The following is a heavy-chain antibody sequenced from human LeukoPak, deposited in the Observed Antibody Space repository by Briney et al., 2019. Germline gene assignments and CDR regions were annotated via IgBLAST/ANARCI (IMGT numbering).Heavy chain of an antibody. Sequence: AAVKVSCMVSGYTLTELSMHWVRQAPGKGGEWMGGFDPEDGETIYAQKFQGRVTMTEDTSTDTAYMQRSSLRSEDTAVYYCATARGDCSSTSGYTGWFDPWGEGALVTVSP. CDR1: GYTLTELS. J-gene: IGHJ5*02. CDR2: FDPEDGET. CDR3: ATARGDCSSTSGYTGWFDP. D-gene: IGHD2-2*02. V-gene: IGHV1-24*01.